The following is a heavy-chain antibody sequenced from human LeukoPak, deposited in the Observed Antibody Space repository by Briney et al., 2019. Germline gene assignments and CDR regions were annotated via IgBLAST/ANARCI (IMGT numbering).Heavy chain of an antibody. CDR2: IKQDGSEK. Sequence: PGGSLSLSCAASGFTFSSYWMSWVRQAPGKGLEWVANIKQDGSEKYYVDSVKGRFTISRDNAKNSLYLQMNSLRAEDTAVYFCAKSRGIQAFDYWGQGTLVSVSS. CDR1: GFTFSSYW. CDR3: AKSRGIQAFDY. J-gene: IGHJ4*02. D-gene: IGHD5-18*01. V-gene: IGHV3-7*03.